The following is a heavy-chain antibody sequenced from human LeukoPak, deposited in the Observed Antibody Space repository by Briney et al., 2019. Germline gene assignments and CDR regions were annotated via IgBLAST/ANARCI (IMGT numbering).Heavy chain of an antibody. D-gene: IGHD3-10*01. J-gene: IGHJ4*02. CDR3: YGSGSYYNDGFDY. CDR1: GFTFSSYG. V-gene: IGHV3-30*03. Sequence: GGSLRLSCTASGFTFSSYGMHWVRQAPGKGLEWVAVISYDGSNKYYADSVKGRFTISRDNSKNTLYLQMNSLRAEDTAVYYCYGSGSYYNDGFDYWGQGTLVTVSS. CDR2: ISYDGSNK.